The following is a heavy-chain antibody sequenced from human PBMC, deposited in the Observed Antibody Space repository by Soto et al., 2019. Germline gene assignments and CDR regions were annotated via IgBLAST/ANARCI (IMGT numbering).Heavy chain of an antibody. D-gene: IGHD1-1*01. V-gene: IGHV4-30-2*01. CDR2: IYHSGST. CDR3: ARERGTTYYYYGMDV. J-gene: IGHJ6*02. CDR1: GGSISSGGYS. Sequence: SETLSLTCAVSGGSISSGGYSWSWIRQPPGKGLEWIGYIYHSGSTYYNPSLKSRVTISVDRSKNQFSLKLSSVTAADTAVYYCARERGTTYYYYGMDVWGQGTTVTVSS.